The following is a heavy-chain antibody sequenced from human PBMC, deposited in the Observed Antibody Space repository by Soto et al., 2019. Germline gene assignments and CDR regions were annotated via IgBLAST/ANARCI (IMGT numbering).Heavy chain of an antibody. D-gene: IGHD3-22*01. CDR3: ASSRGAMIVVHRVRDFDI. CDR2: IIPIFGTA. Sequence: SVKVSCKASGGTFSSYAISWVRQAPGQGLEWMGGIIPIFGTANYAQKFQGRVTMTADKSTSTAYMELRSLRSEDTAVNYCASSRGAMIVVHRVRDFDIRGEGTMVNVSS. CDR1: GGTFSSYA. V-gene: IGHV1-69*06. J-gene: IGHJ3*02.